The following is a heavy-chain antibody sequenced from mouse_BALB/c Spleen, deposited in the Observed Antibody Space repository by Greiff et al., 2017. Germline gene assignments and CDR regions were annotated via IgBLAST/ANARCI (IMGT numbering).Heavy chain of an antibody. CDR3: ARGDYGNYRGFAD. D-gene: IGHD2-1*01. CDR2: INSNGGST. J-gene: IGHJ3*01. CDR1: GFTFSSYG. Sequence: EVQLVESGGGLVQPGGSLKLSCAASGFTFSSYGMSWVRQTPDKRLELVATINSNGGSTYYPDSVKGRFTISRDNAKNTLYLQMSSLKSEDTAMYYCARGDYGNYRGFADWGQGTLVTVAA. V-gene: IGHV5-6-3*01.